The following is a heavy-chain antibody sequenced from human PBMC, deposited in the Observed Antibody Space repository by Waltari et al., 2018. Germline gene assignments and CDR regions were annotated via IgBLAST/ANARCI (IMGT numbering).Heavy chain of an antibody. Sequence: QVQLVQSGAEVKKPGASVKVSCKASGYTFTNFYMHWVRQAPGQGLEWMGIVNPNGGSTTYAQKLQDIVTMTRDTSTSTVYMELSSLRSEDTAVYYCARAGSIIIWGVAEWGQGTLVTVSS. CDR1: GYTFTNFY. CDR3: ARAGSIIIWGVAE. CDR2: VNPNGGST. D-gene: IGHD3-16*01. J-gene: IGHJ4*02. V-gene: IGHV1-46*04.